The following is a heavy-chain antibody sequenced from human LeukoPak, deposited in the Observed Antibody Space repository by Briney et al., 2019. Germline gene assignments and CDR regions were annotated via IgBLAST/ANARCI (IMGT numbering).Heavy chain of an antibody. D-gene: IGHD1-14*01. V-gene: IGHV4-31*03. J-gene: IGHJ6*02. CDR1: GGSISSSSYY. Sequence: SETLSLTCTVSGGSISSSSYYWSWIRQHPGKGLEWIGYIYYSGSTYYNPSLKSRVTISVDTSKNQFSLKLSSVTAADTAVYYCAREWTGSDYYYYGMDVWGQGTTVTVSS. CDR2: IYYSGST. CDR3: AREWTGSDYYYYGMDV.